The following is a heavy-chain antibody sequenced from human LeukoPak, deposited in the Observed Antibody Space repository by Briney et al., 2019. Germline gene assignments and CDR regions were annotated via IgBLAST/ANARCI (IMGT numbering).Heavy chain of an antibody. V-gene: IGHV1-8*01. D-gene: IGHD5-12*01. Sequence: ASVNVSCKASGYTFTSYDINWVRQATGQGLEGMGWMNPNSGNTGYAQKFQGRVTMTRNTSISTAYMELSSLRSEDTAVYYCARVMKCGYDRYYYYYYMDVWGKGTTVTVSS. CDR1: GYTFTSYD. CDR2: MNPNSGNT. CDR3: ARVMKCGYDRYYYYYYMDV. J-gene: IGHJ6*03.